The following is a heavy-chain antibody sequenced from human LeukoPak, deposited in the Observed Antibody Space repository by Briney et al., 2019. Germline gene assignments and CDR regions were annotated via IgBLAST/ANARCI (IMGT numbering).Heavy chain of an antibody. CDR1: GGTFSSYA. CDR2: IIPIFGTA. V-gene: IGHV1-69*05. CDR3: VPRGDGGFDY. Sequence: ASVKVSCKASGGTFSSYAISWVRQAPGQGLEWMGGIIPIFGTANYAQKFQGRVTMTRDTSINTAYMELSSLRSDDTAVYYCVPRGDGGFDYWGQGTLVVASS. D-gene: IGHD3-16*01. J-gene: IGHJ4*02.